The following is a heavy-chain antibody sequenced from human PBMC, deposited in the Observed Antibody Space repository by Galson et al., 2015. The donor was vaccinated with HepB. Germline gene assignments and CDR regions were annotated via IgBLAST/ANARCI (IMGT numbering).Heavy chain of an antibody. CDR3: ARHYYTISWGMDV. Sequence: SETLSLTCTVSGGSIRSSSYYWGWIRQSPGKGLEWIGTIYYTGSTYYNSSLKIRVTISIDTSKNQFSLKVTSVTAADTALYYCARHYYTISWGMDVWGQGTTVIVSS. CDR1: GGSIRSSSYY. J-gene: IGHJ6*02. V-gene: IGHV4-39*01. D-gene: IGHD3-3*01. CDR2: IYYTGST.